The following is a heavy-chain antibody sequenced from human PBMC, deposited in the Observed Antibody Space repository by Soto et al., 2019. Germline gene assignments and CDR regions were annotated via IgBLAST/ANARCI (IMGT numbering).Heavy chain of an antibody. CDR3: AKDRGSSYGNHYYYGMDV. D-gene: IGHD5-18*01. CDR2: IIPIFGTP. CDR1: GGTFSSYA. V-gene: IGHV1-69*12. Sequence: QVQLVQSGAEVKKPGSSVKVSCKASGGTFSSYAISWVRQAPGQGLEWMGGIIPIFGTPNYAQKFQGRVTISADEATSTAYMELRSLGAEATALYYCAKDRGSSYGNHYYYGMDVWGQGTTVTVSS. J-gene: IGHJ6*02.